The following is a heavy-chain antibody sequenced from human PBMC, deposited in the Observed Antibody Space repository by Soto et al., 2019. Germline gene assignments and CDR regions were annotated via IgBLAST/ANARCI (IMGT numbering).Heavy chain of an antibody. CDR2: ISGSGGST. Sequence: GGSLRLSCAASGFTFSSYAMSWVRQAPGKGLEWVSAISGSGGSTYYADSVKGRFTISRDNSKNTLYLQMNSLRAEDTAVYYCAKDPRYCSSTSCYLHTNWFDPWGQGTLVTVSS. CDR3: AKDPRYCSSTSCYLHTNWFDP. V-gene: IGHV3-23*01. CDR1: GFTFSSYA. J-gene: IGHJ5*02. D-gene: IGHD2-2*01.